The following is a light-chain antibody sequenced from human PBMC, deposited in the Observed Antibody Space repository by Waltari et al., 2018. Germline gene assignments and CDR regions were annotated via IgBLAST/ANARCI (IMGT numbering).Light chain of an antibody. J-gene: IGLJ1*01. CDR1: NIGGKS. Sequence: YVVTQPPSVSVAPGQTAKITCGGNNIGGKSVHWYQQRPGQAPIWVIQHDKDRPSGIPERFSGSNSRSPATLTISRVEAGDEADYYCQGWDNSRDQVVFGPGRLVFGSGTKVTVL. CDR2: HDK. CDR3: QGWDNSRDQVVFGPGRLV. V-gene: IGLV3-21*04.